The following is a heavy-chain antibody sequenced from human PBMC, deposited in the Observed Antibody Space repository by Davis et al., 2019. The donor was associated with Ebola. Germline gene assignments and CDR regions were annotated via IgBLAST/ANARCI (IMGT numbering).Heavy chain of an antibody. CDR1: GFTFSSYS. Sequence: PGGSLRLSCAASGFTFSSYSMNWVRQAPGKGLEWVSSISSSSSYLYYSASVKGLFTISRDNAKNSLYLQMNSLRAEDTAVYYCARDRRVAADPFDYWGQGTLFTVSS. CDR2: ISSSSSYL. J-gene: IGHJ4*02. CDR3: ARDRRVAADPFDY. D-gene: IGHD6-13*01. V-gene: IGHV3-21*01.